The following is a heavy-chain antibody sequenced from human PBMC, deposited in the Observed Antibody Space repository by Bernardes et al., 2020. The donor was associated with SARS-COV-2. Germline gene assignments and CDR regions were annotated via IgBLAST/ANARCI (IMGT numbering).Heavy chain of an antibody. V-gene: IGHV3-23*01. J-gene: IGHJ4*02. Sequence: GGSLRLSCAASGFTFSNYVMTWVRQVPGKGLEWVSGISGSGVGTYYADSVKGRFTISRDNSKNTLYLQMNSLRAEDTALYYCAKRQQMIWGVDYWGQGTLVTVSS. CDR2: ISGSGVGT. D-gene: IGHD6-13*01. CDR3: AKRQQMIWGVDY. CDR1: GFTFSNYV.